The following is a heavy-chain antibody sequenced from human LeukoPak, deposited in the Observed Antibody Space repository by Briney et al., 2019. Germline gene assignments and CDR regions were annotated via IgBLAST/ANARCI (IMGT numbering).Heavy chain of an antibody. CDR2: MNPTSGHT. CDR3: ARSPVGVRKKHDL. Sequence: GASVKVSCKASGYTFTSYDINCVRQAPGQGLEGMGWMNPTSGHTGYVQNFQGRITMTRDTSVSTAYIELNSLTSEDTAVYYCARSPVGVRKKHDLWGQGTLVIVSS. CDR1: GYTFTSYD. D-gene: IGHD3-10*01. J-gene: IGHJ5*02. V-gene: IGHV1-8*01.